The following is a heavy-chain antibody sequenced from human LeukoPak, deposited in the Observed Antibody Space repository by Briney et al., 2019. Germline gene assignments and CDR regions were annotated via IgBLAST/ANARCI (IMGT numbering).Heavy chain of an antibody. CDR1: GGSISSGSYY. CDR2: IYTSGST. Sequence: SETLSLTCTVSGGSISSGSYYWSWIRQPAGKGLEWIGRIYTSGSTNYNPSLKSRVTISVDTSKNQFSLKLSSVTAADTAVYYCARGKRLLRTNWFDPWGQGTLVTVSS. CDR3: ARGKRLLRTNWFDP. J-gene: IGHJ5*02. D-gene: IGHD3-22*01. V-gene: IGHV4-61*02.